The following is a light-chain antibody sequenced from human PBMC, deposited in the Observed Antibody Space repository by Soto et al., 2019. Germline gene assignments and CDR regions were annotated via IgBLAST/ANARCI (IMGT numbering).Light chain of an antibody. CDR1: QSVSSY. V-gene: IGKV3-11*01. Sequence: MVVRQSRATLTLSPGEKATLSCRASQSVSSYLAWYQQKPGQAPRLLIYDASNRATGIPARFSGSGSGTDFTLTISSLEPEDFAVYYCQQRSNWPPTFGQGTRLEIK. CDR2: DAS. CDR3: QQRSNWPPT. J-gene: IGKJ5*01.